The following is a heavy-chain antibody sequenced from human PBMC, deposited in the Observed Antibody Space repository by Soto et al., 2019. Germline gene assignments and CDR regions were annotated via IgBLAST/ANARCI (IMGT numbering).Heavy chain of an antibody. CDR3: ARERRGIVVVVLAKLQVAFEI. J-gene: IGHJ3*02. D-gene: IGHD2-15*01. CDR2: INSDGSST. V-gene: IGHV3-74*01. CDR1: ALTFASDW. Sequence: DGSLGLSCSPAALTFASDWVEWVRQAPAKGLVWVSRINSDGSSTCYADSVKGRFTISRDNAKNTLYLQMNSLRAEDTAVYYCARERRGIVVVVLAKLQVAFEIWGHG.